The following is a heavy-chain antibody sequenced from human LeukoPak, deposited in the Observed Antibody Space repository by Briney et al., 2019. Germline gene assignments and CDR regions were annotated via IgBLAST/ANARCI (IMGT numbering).Heavy chain of an antibody. D-gene: IGHD3-22*01. CDR3: ARETRPSHYYDSSGYYAY. CDR2: IIPIFGTA. Sequence: SVKVSCKASGGTFSSYAISWVRQAPGQGLEWMGRIIPIFGTANYAQKFQGRVTITTDESTSTAYMELSSLRSEDTAVYYCARETRPSHYYDSSGYYAYWGRGTLVTVSS. V-gene: IGHV1-69*05. CDR1: GGTFSSYA. J-gene: IGHJ4*02.